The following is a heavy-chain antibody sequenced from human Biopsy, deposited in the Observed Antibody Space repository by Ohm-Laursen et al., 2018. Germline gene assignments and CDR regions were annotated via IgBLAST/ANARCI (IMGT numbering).Heavy chain of an antibody. CDR1: GGSISNNNYY. D-gene: IGHD3-22*01. CDR3: ARDYDTSDYYYVS. CDR2: IFYRGGT. J-gene: IGHJ5*02. V-gene: IGHV4-39*01. Sequence: TLSLTCTVSGGSISNNNYYWGWIRQPPGKGLEWIGSIFYRGGTHYKPSLKSRVNISVDTSKNQFSLKLNSVTAADTAVYYRARDYDTSDYYYVSWGQGTLVTVSS.